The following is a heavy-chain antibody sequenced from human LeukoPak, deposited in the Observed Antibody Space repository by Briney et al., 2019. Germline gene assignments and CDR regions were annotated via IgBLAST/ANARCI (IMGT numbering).Heavy chain of an antibody. J-gene: IGHJ4*02. CDR2: IYYTGST. Sequence: PSQTLSLTCTVSGGFISSGGYYWSWIRQHPGKGLEWLGYIYYTGSTYYNPSLKSRASISVDTSKNQFSLKLNSVTAADTAVYYCASHCSGGTCYRYYFDNWGQGTLVTVSS. CDR3: ASHCSGGTCYRYYFDN. D-gene: IGHD2-15*01. V-gene: IGHV4-31*03. CDR1: GGFISSGGYY.